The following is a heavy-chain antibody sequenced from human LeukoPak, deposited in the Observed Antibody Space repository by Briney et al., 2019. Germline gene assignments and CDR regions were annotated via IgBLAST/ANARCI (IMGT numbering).Heavy chain of an antibody. V-gene: IGHV1-69*13. D-gene: IGHD1-26*01. CDR2: IIPIFGTA. CDR1: GGTFSSYA. CDR3: ARDVELPELYDAFDI. Sequence: ASVKVSCKASGGTFSSYAISWVRQAPGQGLEWMGGIIPIFGTANYAQKFQGRVTITADESTSTAYMELSSLRSEDTAVYYCARDVELPELYDAFDIWGQGTMVTVSS. J-gene: IGHJ3*02.